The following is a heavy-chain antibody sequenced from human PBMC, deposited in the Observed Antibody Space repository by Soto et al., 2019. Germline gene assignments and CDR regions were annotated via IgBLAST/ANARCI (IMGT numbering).Heavy chain of an antibody. Sequence: TGGSLRLSCAASGFTFSSYAMSWVRQAPGKGLEWVSAISGSGGSTYYADSVKGRFTISRDNSKNTLYLQMNSLRAEDTAVYYCAKHIVATITGQTYYYYGMDVWGQGTTVTVSS. CDR1: GFTFSSYA. CDR3: AKHIVATITGQTYYYYGMDV. J-gene: IGHJ6*02. V-gene: IGHV3-23*01. D-gene: IGHD5-12*01. CDR2: ISGSGGST.